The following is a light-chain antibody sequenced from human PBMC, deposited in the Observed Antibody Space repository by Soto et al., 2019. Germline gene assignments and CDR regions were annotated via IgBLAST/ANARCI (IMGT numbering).Light chain of an antibody. J-gene: IGKJ1*01. CDR3: QQYEAVVT. CDR2: GAS. Sequence: EIVLTQSPGTLSLSPGERATLSCRASQSLTNNYFAWYQQKPGRAHRLLIDGASTRATGIPDRFSGSGSGTYFTLTISRLEPEDVAEYYWQQYEAVVTLGQGTKVEI. CDR1: QSLTNNY. V-gene: IGKV3-20*01.